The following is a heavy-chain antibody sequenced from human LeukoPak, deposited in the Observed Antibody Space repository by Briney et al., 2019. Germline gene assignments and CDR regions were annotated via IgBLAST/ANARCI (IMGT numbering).Heavy chain of an antibody. CDR2: INRDGSGK. D-gene: IGHD1-26*01. J-gene: IGHJ4*02. CDR3: ARVEYSGNGNLY. CDR1: SPTFINYW. Sequence: AGPSLRPSCPRASPTFINYWMTCARQVPGKGLEWLANINRDGSGKYYLPSVRGRFNISKDDAKDSLYLQMDSLRPEDTAIYYCARVEYSGNGNLYWGQGTLVTVSS. V-gene: IGHV3-7*03.